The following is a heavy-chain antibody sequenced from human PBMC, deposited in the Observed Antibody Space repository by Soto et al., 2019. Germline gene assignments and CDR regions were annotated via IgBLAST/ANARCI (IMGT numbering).Heavy chain of an antibody. CDR2: ISYDGSNK. V-gene: IGHV3-30-3*01. CDR1: GFTFSSYA. D-gene: IGHD6-13*01. Sequence: QVPLVESGGGVVQPGRSLRLSCAASGFTFSSYAMHWVRQAPGKGLEWVAVISYDGSNKYYADSVKGRFTISRDNSKNTLDLQMNSLRAEDTAVYYCARARFKQPFDYWGQGTLVTVSS. J-gene: IGHJ4*02. CDR3: ARARFKQPFDY.